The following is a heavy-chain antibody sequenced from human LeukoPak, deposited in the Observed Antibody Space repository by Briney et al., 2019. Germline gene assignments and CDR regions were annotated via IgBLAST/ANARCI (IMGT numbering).Heavy chain of an antibody. V-gene: IGHV1-18*01. Sequence: GASVKVSCKASGYTFTSYAMHWVRQAPGQRLEWMGWISAYNGNTNYAQKLQGRVTMTTDTSTSTAYMELRSLRSDDTAVYYCARDHSTMVRGVHDYWGQGTLVTVSS. CDR3: ARDHSTMVRGVHDY. CDR1: GYTFTSYA. D-gene: IGHD3-10*01. J-gene: IGHJ4*02. CDR2: ISAYNGNT.